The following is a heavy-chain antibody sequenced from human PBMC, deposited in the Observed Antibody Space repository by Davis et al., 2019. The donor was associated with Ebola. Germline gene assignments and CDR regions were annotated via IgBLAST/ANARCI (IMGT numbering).Heavy chain of an antibody. V-gene: IGHV1-69*04. Sequence: SVKVSCKASGGTFSSYAISWVRQAPGQGLEWMGRIIPILGIANYAQKFQGRVTITADKSTSTAYMELSSLRSEDTAVYYCARDENSNYGFYYYGMDVWGQGTTVTVSS. CDR2: IIPILGIA. CDR3: ARDENSNYGFYYYGMDV. CDR1: GGTFSSYA. D-gene: IGHD4-11*01. J-gene: IGHJ6*02.